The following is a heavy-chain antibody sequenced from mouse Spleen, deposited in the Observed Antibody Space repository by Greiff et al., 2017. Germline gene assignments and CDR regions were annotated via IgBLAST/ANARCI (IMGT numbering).Heavy chain of an antibody. Sequence: QVQLQQSGAELARPGASVKMSCKASGYTFTSYTMHWVKQRPGQGLEWIGYINPSSGYTKYNQKFKDKATLTADKSSSTAYMQLSSLTSEDSAVYFCARDHYRYDDGLFAYWGQGTLVTVSA. CDR1: GYTFTSYT. CDR3: ARDHYRYDDGLFAY. CDR2: INPSSGYT. J-gene: IGHJ3*01. V-gene: IGHV1-4*01. D-gene: IGHD2-14*01.